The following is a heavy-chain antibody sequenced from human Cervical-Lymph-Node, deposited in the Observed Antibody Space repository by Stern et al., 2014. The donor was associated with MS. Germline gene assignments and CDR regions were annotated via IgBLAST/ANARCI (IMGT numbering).Heavy chain of an antibody. CDR3: ARDRGSYSDY. D-gene: IGHD1-26*01. CDR1: GYTFTAYF. CDR2: ISPKTGSA. V-gene: IGHV1-2*02. Sequence: VQLVESGAEVERPGASVKVSCKASGYTFTAYFLHWVRQAPGQGLEWMGWISPKTGSATYAQKFQDRVIMTRDTSINTGYMEVSSLRSDDTAVYYCARDRGSYSDYWGQGTLVAVSS. J-gene: IGHJ4*02.